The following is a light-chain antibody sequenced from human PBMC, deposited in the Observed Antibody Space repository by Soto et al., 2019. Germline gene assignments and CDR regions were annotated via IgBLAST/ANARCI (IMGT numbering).Light chain of an antibody. J-gene: IGLJ2*01. V-gene: IGLV2-14*03. CDR3: SSYTTSSVV. CDR2: DVS. CDR1: SSDVGSYY. Sequence: QSVLTQPASVSGSPGQSITISCTGTSSDVGSYYVSWYQQHPGKAPKLMISDVSNRPSGVSNRFSGSKSGNTASLTISGLQTEDEADYYCSSYTTSSVVFGGGTKLTVL.